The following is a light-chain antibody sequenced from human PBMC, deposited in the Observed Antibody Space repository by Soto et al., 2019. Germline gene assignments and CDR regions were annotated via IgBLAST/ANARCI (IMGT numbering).Light chain of an antibody. CDR1: QSISSW. CDR3: QQYNSAPLT. CDR2: KAS. J-gene: IGKJ4*01. V-gene: IGKV1-5*03. Sequence: DIQMTQSPSTLSASVGDRVTITCRASQSISSWLAWYQQKPGKAPKLLIYKASTLESAVPSRFSGSGSGTECTLTLNSLQPDDFATYYCQQYNSAPLTFGGGTKVEIK.